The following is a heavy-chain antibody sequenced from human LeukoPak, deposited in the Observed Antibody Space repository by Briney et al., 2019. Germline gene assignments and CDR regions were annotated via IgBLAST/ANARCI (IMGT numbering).Heavy chain of an antibody. CDR2: IGTAGDT. CDR1: GFTFSSYD. D-gene: IGHD3-10*01. CDR3: ARGSYYYGSGSYSLDV. V-gene: IGHV3-13*01. J-gene: IGHJ6*02. Sequence: GGSLRLSCGASGFTFSSYDMHWVRQATGKGLEWVSSIGTAGDTYYPGPVKGRFTIARENAKNSLYLQMNSLRAGDTDVYYCARGSYYYGSGSYSLDVWGQGTKVTVSS.